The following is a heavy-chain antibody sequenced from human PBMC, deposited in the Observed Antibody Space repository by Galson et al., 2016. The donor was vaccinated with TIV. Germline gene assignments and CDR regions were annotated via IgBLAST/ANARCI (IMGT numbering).Heavy chain of an antibody. CDR3: ASDRNTAFGTYHYYCGMDV. Sequence: SVKVSCKASGGTFSSYVFNWVRLAPGQGLEWMGGIIPLFRTTNYAQKFQGRVTITADKSTNTAYMELNSLRSGDTAVYYCASDRNTAFGTYHYYCGMDVWGQGTTVTVSS. V-gene: IGHV1-69*06. CDR2: IIPLFRTT. D-gene: IGHD5-18*01. J-gene: IGHJ6*02. CDR1: GGTFSSYV.